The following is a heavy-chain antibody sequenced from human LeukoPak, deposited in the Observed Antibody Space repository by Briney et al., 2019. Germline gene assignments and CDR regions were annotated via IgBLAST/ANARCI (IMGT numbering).Heavy chain of an antibody. CDR1: GYTFTDYG. CDR3: ARPGGAAEYLKE. V-gene: IGHV1-18*01. CDR2: ISGYNGVT. J-gene: IGHJ1*01. Sequence: ASVRVSCETSGYTFTDYGITWVRQAPGQGLEWMGWISGYNGVTNYAQKLQGRVTMTTDTSTSTAYMDLRSLTSDDTAVYYCARPGGAAEYLKEWGQGTLVTVSS. D-gene: IGHD1-26*01.